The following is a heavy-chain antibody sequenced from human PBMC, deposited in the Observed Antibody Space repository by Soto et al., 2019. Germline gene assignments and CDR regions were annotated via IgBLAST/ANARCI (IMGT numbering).Heavy chain of an antibody. V-gene: IGHV6-1*01. CDR2: TYYRSKWYN. CDR1: GDSVSSNSAA. D-gene: IGHD2-15*01. J-gene: IGHJ6*02. CDR3: ARYVVAADYYYYGMDV. Sequence: SQTLSLTCAISGDSVSSNSAAWNWIRQSPSRGLEWLGRTYYRSKWYNDYAVSVKSRITINPDTSKNQFSLQLNSVTPEDTAVYYCARYVVAADYYYYGMDVWGQGTTVTVSS.